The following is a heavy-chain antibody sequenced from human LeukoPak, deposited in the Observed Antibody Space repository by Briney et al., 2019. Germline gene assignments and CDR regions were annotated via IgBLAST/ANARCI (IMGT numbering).Heavy chain of an antibody. J-gene: IGHJ4*02. D-gene: IGHD1-1*01. CDR2: IYTSGST. CDR3: AREAGNTQYFDY. Sequence: SETLSLTCTVSGGSISTYSWSWIRQPAGKGLEWIGRIYTSGSTNYNPSLKSRVTMSVDTSKNQFSLKLSSVTAADTAMYYCAREAGNTQYFDYWGQGTLVTVSS. V-gene: IGHV4-4*07. CDR1: GGSISTYS.